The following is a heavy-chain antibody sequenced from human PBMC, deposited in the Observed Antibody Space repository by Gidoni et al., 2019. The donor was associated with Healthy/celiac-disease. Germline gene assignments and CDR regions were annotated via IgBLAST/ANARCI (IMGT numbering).Heavy chain of an antibody. CDR3: AKEKWDYYDTTRGYFDY. Sequence: QVQLVESGGGVVQPGRSLSLSCAASGFTFSSYGMHWVRQAPGKGLEWVAVISYDGSKKYYADSVKGRVTISRDNSKNTLYLQMNSLRAEDTAVYYCAKEKWDYYDTTRGYFDYWGQGTLVTVSS. J-gene: IGHJ4*02. V-gene: IGHV3-30*18. CDR2: ISYDGSKK. D-gene: IGHD3-22*01. CDR1: GFTFSSYG.